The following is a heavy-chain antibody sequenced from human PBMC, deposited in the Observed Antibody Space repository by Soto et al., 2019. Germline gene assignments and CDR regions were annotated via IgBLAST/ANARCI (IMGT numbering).Heavy chain of an antibody. CDR1: GFTFSSYG. J-gene: IGHJ4*02. CDR2: ITGSAGST. D-gene: IGHD5-12*01. CDR3: AKDRNRWLRFDLGY. Sequence: EVQLLESGGGLVQPGGSLRLSCAASGFTFSSYGMSWVRQAPGKGLEWVSSITGSAGSTYYADSVKGRFTISRDNSKNALYLQMNSLRAEDTAVYYCAKDRNRWLRFDLGYWGQGTLVIVSS. V-gene: IGHV3-23*01.